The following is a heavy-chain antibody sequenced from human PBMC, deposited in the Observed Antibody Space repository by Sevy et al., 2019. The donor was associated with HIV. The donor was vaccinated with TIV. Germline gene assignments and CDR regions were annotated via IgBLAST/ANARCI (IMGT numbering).Heavy chain of an antibody. CDR1: GFTFSSSE. J-gene: IGHJ4*02. Sequence: GGSLRLSCAASGFTFSSSEMNWVRQSPGKGLEWLSYISSGGTTIHYADSVKGRFTISRDNAKNSLYLQMNSLGAEDTAVYYCARDGAHSSSYYFDYWCQGTLVTVSS. D-gene: IGHD6-13*01. V-gene: IGHV3-48*03. CDR3: ARDGAHSSSYYFDY. CDR2: ISSGGTTI.